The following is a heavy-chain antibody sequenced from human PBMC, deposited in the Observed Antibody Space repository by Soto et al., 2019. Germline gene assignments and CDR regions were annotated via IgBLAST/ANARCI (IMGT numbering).Heavy chain of an antibody. CDR1: VGSFSGYY. Sequence: SETLSLTCAVYVGSFSGYYWSLIRQPPGKGLECIWEINHSGSTNYNPSLKSRVTISVDTSKNQLSLKLSSVTAAETAVYYCARDQFWSGYPNYGMAVWGQGKTVTVS. CDR2: INHSGST. J-gene: IGHJ6*02. CDR3: ARDQFWSGYPNYGMAV. V-gene: IGHV4-34*01. D-gene: IGHD3-3*01.